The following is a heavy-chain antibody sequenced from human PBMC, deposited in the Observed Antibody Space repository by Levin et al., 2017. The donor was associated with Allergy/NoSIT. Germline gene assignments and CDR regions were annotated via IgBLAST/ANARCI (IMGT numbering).Heavy chain of an antibody. J-gene: IGHJ4*02. D-gene: IGHD6-19*01. Sequence: GGSLRLSCAASGFTFSTYGMDWVRQATGKGLEWVSHIGSAGDTYYPDSVKGRFTISRENAKNPLYLQMNTLRAGDTAVYYCARDSGSGLDYWGQGTLVTVSS. V-gene: IGHV3-13*01. CDR3: ARDSGSGLDY. CDR1: GFTFSTYG. CDR2: IGSAGDT.